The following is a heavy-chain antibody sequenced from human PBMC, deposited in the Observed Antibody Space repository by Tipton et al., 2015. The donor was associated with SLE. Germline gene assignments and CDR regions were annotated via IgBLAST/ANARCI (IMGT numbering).Heavy chain of an antibody. CDR3: ARMSGYSSSWYSPYYYYMDV. Sequence: QLVQSGAEVKKPGESLKISCKGSGYSFNTYWIGWVRQMPGKGLEWMGIIYPGDSDTRYSPSFQGQVTISADKSITTAYLQWSSLKASDTAMYYCARMSGYSSSWYSPYYYYMDVWGKGTTVTVSS. CDR2: IYPGDSDT. V-gene: IGHV5-51*01. J-gene: IGHJ6*03. D-gene: IGHD6-13*01. CDR1: GYSFNTYW.